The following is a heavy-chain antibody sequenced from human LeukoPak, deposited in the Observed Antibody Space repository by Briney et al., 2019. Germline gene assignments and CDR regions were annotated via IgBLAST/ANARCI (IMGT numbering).Heavy chain of an antibody. V-gene: IGHV3-23*01. CDR1: GFTLSSYG. D-gene: IGHD3-22*01. Sequence: GGSLRLSCAASGFTLSSYGMSWVRQAPGKGLEWVSAISGSGGSTYYADSVKGRFTISRDNSKNTLYLQMNSLRAEDTAVYYCAKLHDSSGYYYFDYWGQGTLVTVSS. CDR2: ISGSGGST. J-gene: IGHJ4*02. CDR3: AKLHDSSGYYYFDY.